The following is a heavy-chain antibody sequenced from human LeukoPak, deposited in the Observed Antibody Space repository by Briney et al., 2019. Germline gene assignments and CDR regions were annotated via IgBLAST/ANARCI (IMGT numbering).Heavy chain of an antibody. CDR3: ATRPYSSSSPFDY. J-gene: IGHJ4*02. CDR2: ISGSGGST. V-gene: IGHV3-23*01. CDR1: GFTFSSYA. Sequence: GGSLRLSCAASGFTFSSYAMSWVRQAPGKGLEWVSAISGSGGSTYYADSVKGRFTISRDNSKNTLYLQMNSLRAEDTAVYYCATRPYSSSSPFDYWGQGTLVTVSS. D-gene: IGHD6-6*01.